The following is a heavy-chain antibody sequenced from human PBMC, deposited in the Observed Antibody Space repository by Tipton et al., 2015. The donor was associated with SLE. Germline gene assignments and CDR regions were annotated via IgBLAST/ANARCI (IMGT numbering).Heavy chain of an antibody. D-gene: IGHD5-18*01. CDR1: GYTLTTDG. CDR3: ARIPSYSYGYNSDY. CDR2: INGYNGDT. J-gene: IGHJ4*02. Sequence: QSGAEVKEPGASVKVSCKASGYTLTTDGLSWVRQAPGQGLEWMGWINGYNGDTKYAQKFQGRVTMTTDTSTSTAYMELRSLTSDDTAVYYCARIPSYSYGYNSDYWGQGTLVTVSS. V-gene: IGHV1-18*01.